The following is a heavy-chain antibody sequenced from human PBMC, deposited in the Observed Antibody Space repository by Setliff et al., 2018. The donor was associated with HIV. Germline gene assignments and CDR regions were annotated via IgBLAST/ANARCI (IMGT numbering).Heavy chain of an antibody. Sequence: SVKVSCKASGGSFTSFAISWVRQAPGQGLEWMGGIMSILRIANYAQKFQGRVTITADKSTRTAYMELSSLRSEDTAVYYCAKGLSYCSGGNCYFDSWGQGTLVTVS. CDR1: GGSFTSFA. CDR2: IMSILRIA. CDR3: AKGLSYCSGGNCYFDS. D-gene: IGHD2-15*01. J-gene: IGHJ4*02. V-gene: IGHV1-69*10.